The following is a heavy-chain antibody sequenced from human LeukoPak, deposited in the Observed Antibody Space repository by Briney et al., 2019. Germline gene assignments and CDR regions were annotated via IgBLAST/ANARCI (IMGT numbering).Heavy chain of an antibody. CDR1: GYTFTGYY. J-gene: IGHJ4*02. D-gene: IGHD6-6*01. CDR3: ARASLVISSVAARPRFLLY. CDR2: INPNSGGT. V-gene: IGHV1-2*02. Sequence: ASVKVSCKASGYTFTGYYMHWVRQAPGQGLEWMGLINPNSGGTNYAQKFQGRVTMTRDTSISTAYMELSRLRSDDTAVYYCARASLVISSVAARPRFLLYWGQGTLVTVSS.